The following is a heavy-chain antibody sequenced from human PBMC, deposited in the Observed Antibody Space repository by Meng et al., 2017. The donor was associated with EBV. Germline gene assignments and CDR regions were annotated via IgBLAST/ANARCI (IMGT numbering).Heavy chain of an antibody. CDR3: ARGGGNRGGIVGATYRLNWFDP. V-gene: IGHV4-34*01. J-gene: IGHJ5*02. Sequence: QVQLQQWGAGLLKPSETLSLTCAVYGGSSSGYYWSGIRQPPGKGLEWIEEINHSGSTNYNPSLKSRVTISVDTSKNQFSLKLSSVTAADTAVYYCARGGGNRGGIVGATYRLNWFDPWGQGTLVTVSS. CDR2: INHSGST. CDR1: GGSSSGYY. D-gene: IGHD1-26*01.